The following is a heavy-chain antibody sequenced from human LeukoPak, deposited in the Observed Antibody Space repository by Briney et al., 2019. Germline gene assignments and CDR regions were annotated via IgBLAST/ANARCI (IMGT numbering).Heavy chain of an antibody. J-gene: IGHJ6*02. Sequence: GGSLRLSCAASGFTFSSYGMHWVRQAPGKGLEWVAVISYDGSNKYYADSVKGRFTISRDNSKNTLYLQMNSLRAEDTAVYYCARRYGSGSYEGTPGYYGMDVWGQGTTVTVSS. V-gene: IGHV3-30*03. CDR3: ARRYGSGSYEGTPGYYGMDV. CDR2: ISYDGSNK. CDR1: GFTFSSYG. D-gene: IGHD3-10*01.